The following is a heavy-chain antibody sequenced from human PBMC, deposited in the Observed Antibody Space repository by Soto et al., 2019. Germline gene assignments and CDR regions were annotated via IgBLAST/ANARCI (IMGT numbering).Heavy chain of an antibody. V-gene: IGHV1-3*01. CDR3: ARQASTVTNNWFDP. CDR1: GYTFTTYA. CDR2: INVGNGNT. D-gene: IGHD4-17*01. J-gene: IGHJ5*02. Sequence: ASVKVYCKASGYTFTTYAMHWVRQAPGQRPEWMGWINVGNGNTKYSQNFQGRVTITRDTSASTAYMELSSLRSEDTAVYYCARQASTVTNNWFDPWGQGTLVTVSS.